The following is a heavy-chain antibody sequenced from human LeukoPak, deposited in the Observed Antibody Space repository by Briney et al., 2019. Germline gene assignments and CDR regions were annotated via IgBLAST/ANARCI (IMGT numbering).Heavy chain of an antibody. CDR2: ISSSSGYT. D-gene: IGHD6-19*01. J-gene: IGHJ4*02. Sequence: GGSLRLSCAGSGFTFRDFCITWIRQAPGKGLEWVSYISSSSGYTNYADSVKGRFTISRDNAKNSLYLQLNSLRAEDTALYYCARGRGSVWYVNYWGRGLVVTVSS. CDR1: GFTFRDFC. V-gene: IGHV3-11*05. CDR3: ARGRGSVWYVNY.